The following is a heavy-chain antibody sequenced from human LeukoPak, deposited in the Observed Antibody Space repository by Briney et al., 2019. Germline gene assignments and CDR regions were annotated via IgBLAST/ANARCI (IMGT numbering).Heavy chain of an antibody. CDR2: INWNGGST. J-gene: IGHJ6*02. V-gene: IGHV3-20*01. Sequence: GSLRLSCAASGFTFDDYGMSWVRQAPGKGLEWVSGINWNGGSTGYADSVKGRFTISRDNAKNSLYLQMNSLRAEDTALYHCARELREGSSGWFYYYYGMDVWGQGTTVTVSS. D-gene: IGHD6-19*01. CDR3: ARELREGSSGWFYYYYGMDV. CDR1: GFTFDDYG.